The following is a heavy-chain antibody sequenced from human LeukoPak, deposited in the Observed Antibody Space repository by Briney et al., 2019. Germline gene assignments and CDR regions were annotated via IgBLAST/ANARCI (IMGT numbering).Heavy chain of an antibody. D-gene: IGHD6-13*01. CDR1: GFTFGDYA. Sequence: KPGRSLRLSCTASGFTFGDYAMSWVRQPPGKGLEWIGYIYYSGSTNYNPSLKSRVTISVDTSKNQFSLKLSSVTAADTAVYYCARQRVAAAGKSFDYWGQGTLVTVSS. CDR3: ARQRVAAAGKSFDY. CDR2: IYYSGST. V-gene: IGHV4-59*08. J-gene: IGHJ4*02.